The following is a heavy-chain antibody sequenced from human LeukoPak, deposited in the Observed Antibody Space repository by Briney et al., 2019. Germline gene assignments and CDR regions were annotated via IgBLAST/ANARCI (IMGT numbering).Heavy chain of an antibody. CDR1: GYSFNSYW. CDR3: ARQSRDGSKTRGYYFDY. J-gene: IGHJ4*02. CDR2: IYPGDSDT. V-gene: IGHV5-51*01. Sequence: GESLKISCKGSGYSFNSYWIGWVRQMPGKGLEWVGVIYPGDSDTRYSPSFEGQVTISADKSIGTAYLRLSGLKASDTAMYYCARQSRDGSKTRGYYFDYWGQGTLVTVSS. D-gene: IGHD3-10*01.